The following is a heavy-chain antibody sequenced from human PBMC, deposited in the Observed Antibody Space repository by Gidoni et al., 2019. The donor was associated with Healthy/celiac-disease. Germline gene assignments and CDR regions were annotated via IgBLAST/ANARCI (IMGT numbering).Heavy chain of an antibody. CDR3: ARVAGGYSYGNDY. Sequence: QVQLQESGPGLVKPSQTLSLPCPVPGGSISSGGYYWCWIRQHPGKGLEWIGYIYYSGSTYYNPSLKSRVTISVDTSKNQFSLKLSSVTAADTAVYYCARVAGGYSYGNDYWGQGTLVTVSS. J-gene: IGHJ4*02. CDR1: GGSISSGGYY. V-gene: IGHV4-31*03. CDR2: IYYSGST. D-gene: IGHD5-18*01.